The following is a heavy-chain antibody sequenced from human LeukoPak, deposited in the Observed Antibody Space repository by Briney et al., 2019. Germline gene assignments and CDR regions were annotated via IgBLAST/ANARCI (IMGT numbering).Heavy chain of an antibody. CDR2: INTNTGNP. Sequence: ASVNVSCKASGYTFTSCAMNWVRQAPGQGLEWMGWINTNTGNPTYAQGFTGRFVFSLDTSVSTAYLQISSLKAEDTAVYYCAREGITMVRGVITQQPIDYWGQGTLVTVSS. CDR3: AREGITMVRGVITQQPIDY. D-gene: IGHD3-10*01. V-gene: IGHV7-4-1*02. CDR1: GYTFTSCA. J-gene: IGHJ4*02.